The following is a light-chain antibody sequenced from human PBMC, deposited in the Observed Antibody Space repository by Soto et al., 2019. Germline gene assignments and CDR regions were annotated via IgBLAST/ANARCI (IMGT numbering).Light chain of an antibody. Sequence: EIVMTQSPATLSVSPGERVTLPCRASQSVSTHLAWYQQRPGQAPRLLIYVASTRATGVPGRFSGSGSGTEFTLTISSLQSEDFALYFCQQYYDWPPKYTFGQGIKLEMK. CDR2: VAS. V-gene: IGKV3-15*01. CDR3: QQYYDWPPKYT. J-gene: IGKJ2*01. CDR1: QSVSTH.